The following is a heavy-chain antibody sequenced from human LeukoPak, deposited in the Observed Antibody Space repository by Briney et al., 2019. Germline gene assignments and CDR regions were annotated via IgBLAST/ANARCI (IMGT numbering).Heavy chain of an antibody. D-gene: IGHD2-15*01. V-gene: IGHV4-61*02. Sequence: SETLSLTCTVSGGSISSGSYYWSWIRQPAGKGLEWIGRIYTSGSTNYNPSLKSRVTISVDTSRNQFSLKLSSVTAADTAVYYCARGYCSGGSCSGYYYYYYMDVWGKGTSVTVSS. CDR2: IYTSGST. J-gene: IGHJ6*03. CDR3: ARGYCSGGSCSGYYYYYYMDV. CDR1: GGSISSGSYY.